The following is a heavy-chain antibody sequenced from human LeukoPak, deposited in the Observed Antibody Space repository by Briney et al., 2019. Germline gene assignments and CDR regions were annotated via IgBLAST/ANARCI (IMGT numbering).Heavy chain of an antibody. J-gene: IGHJ5*02. CDR3: AKDDYVDYSWFDP. D-gene: IGHD4-17*01. CDR2: INPNSGGT. CDR1: GYTFTGYY. Sequence: ASVKVSCKASGYTFTGYYMHWVRQAPGQGLEWMGWINPNSGGTNYAQKFQGRVTMTRDTSISTAYMELSRLRSDDTAVYYCAKDDYVDYSWFDPWGQGTPVTVSS. V-gene: IGHV1-2*02.